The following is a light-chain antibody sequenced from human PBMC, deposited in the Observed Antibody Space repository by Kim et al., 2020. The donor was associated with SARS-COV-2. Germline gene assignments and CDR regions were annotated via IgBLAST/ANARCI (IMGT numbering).Light chain of an antibody. CDR2: QNN. CDR1: KLGGTF. CDR3: QAWDTTTAV. V-gene: IGLV3-1*01. J-gene: IGLJ3*02. Sequence: SVSPGQTASITCSGDKLGGTFTSWYQHTPGQSPVLVIFQNNRRPSGIPERFSGSTSGNTATLTISGTQAMDEADYFCQAWDTTTAVFGGGTKVTVL.